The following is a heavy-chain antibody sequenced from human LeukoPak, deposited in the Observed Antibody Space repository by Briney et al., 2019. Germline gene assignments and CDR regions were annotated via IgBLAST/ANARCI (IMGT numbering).Heavy chain of an antibody. CDR2: IYNSVNT. V-gene: IGHV4-59*01. J-gene: IGHJ4*02. Sequence: SETLSLTCTVSGGSTSSYYWGWIRQPPGKGLEWFGYIYNSVNTNYNPSLKSRVTISVDTSKNQFSLKLSSVTAADTAVYYCARGPGLRYPYYFDYWGQGTLVTVSS. CDR1: GGSTSSYY. CDR3: ARGPGLRYPYYFDY. D-gene: IGHD3-16*01.